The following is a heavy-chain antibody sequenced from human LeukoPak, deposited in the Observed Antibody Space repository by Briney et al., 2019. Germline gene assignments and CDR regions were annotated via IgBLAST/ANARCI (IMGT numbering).Heavy chain of an antibody. D-gene: IGHD2-8*01. CDR2: INPNSGDT. CDR3: ARGGLRVMVYRLYYMDV. CDR1: GYSFTGYY. Sequence: ASVKVSCKASGYSFTGYYMHWVRQAPGQGLEWMGWINPNSGDTKYAQKFQGRVTMTRDTSISTAYMELTRLRSDATAVYYCARGGLRVMVYRLYYMDVWGKGTTVTVSS. J-gene: IGHJ6*03. V-gene: IGHV1-2*02.